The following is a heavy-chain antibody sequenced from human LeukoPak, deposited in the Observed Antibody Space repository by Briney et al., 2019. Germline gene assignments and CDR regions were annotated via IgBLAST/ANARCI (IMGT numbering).Heavy chain of an antibody. V-gene: IGHV4-59*01. CDR3: ARYLGYFVSGRYYPNWFVP. Sequence: SETLSLTCTVSGGTISSYYWRWIRQPPGKGLEWIGYIYYSGSTNYNPSLKSRVTISVDTSKNQLSLKLSSVTAADTAVYYCARYLGYFVSGRYYPNWFVPWGQGTLVTVSS. CDR1: GGTISSYY. J-gene: IGHJ5*02. CDR2: IYYSGST. D-gene: IGHD3-10*01.